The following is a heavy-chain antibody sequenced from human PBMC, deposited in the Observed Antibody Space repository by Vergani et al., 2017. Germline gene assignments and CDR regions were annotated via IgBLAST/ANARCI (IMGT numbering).Heavy chain of an antibody. CDR2: INPSGGST. V-gene: IGHV1-46*01. J-gene: IGHJ6*03. CDR3: ARGRWDYYYYYMDV. CDR1: GYTFTSYY. Sequence: QVQLVQSGAEVKKPGASVKVSCKASGYTFTSYYMHWVRPAPGQGRELKGIINPSGGSTSYAQKFQGRVLMTRDTSTSTVYMELRSLRSEETAVYYCARGRWDYYYYYMDVWGKGTTVTVSS. D-gene: IGHD4-23*01.